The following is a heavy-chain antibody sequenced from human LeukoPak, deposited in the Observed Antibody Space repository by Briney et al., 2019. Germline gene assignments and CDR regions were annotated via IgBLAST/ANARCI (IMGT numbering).Heavy chain of an antibody. CDR1: GYSFTSYG. V-gene: IGHV1-18*01. J-gene: IGHJ4*02. CDR2: ISAYNGNT. Sequence: SVKVSCKASGYSFTSYGISWLRQAPAQGLEWMGGISAYNGNTNYAQKLQGRVTMTTDTSTSTDYMELRSLRSDDTGVYYCARDLIAAACTTNFDYWGQGTLVTVSS. CDR3: ARDLIAAACTTNFDY. D-gene: IGHD6-13*01.